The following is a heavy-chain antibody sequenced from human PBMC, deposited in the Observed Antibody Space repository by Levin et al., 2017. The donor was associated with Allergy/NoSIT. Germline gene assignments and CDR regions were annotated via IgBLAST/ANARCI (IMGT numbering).Heavy chain of an antibody. CDR2: INHSGST. CDR1: GGSFSGYY. Sequence: SETLSLTCAVYGGSFSGYYWSWIRQPPGKGLEWIGEINHSGSTNYNPSLKSRVTISVDTSKNQFSLKLSSVTAADTAVYYCARVNGDYGDYEVDYWGQGTLVTVSS. D-gene: IGHD4-17*01. J-gene: IGHJ4*02. CDR3: ARVNGDYGDYEVDY. V-gene: IGHV4-34*01.